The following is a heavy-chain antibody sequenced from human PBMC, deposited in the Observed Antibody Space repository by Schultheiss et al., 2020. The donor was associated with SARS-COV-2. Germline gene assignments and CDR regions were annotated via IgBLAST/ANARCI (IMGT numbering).Heavy chain of an antibody. CDR1: GGSISSSNW. CDR3: ALASLRYFDWLSTWGWFDP. V-gene: IGHV4-4*02. CDR2: IYHSGST. D-gene: IGHD3-9*01. J-gene: IGHJ5*02. Sequence: TLSLTCAVSGGSISSSNWWSWVRQPPGKGLEWIGEIYHSGSTNYNPSLKSRVTISVDTSKNQFSLKLSSVTAADTAVYYCALASLRYFDWLSTWGWFDPWSQGTLVTVSS.